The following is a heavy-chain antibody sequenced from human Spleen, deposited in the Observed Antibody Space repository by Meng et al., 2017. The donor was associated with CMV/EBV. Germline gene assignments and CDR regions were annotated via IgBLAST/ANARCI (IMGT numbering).Heavy chain of an antibody. CDR2: INSDGSFT. CDR1: GFTFSSYW. D-gene: IGHD3-10*01. V-gene: IGHV3-74*01. CDR3: ARETDGSGSYGDY. J-gene: IGHJ4*02. Sequence: CAASGFTFSSYWMHWVRQVPEKGLVWLSRINSDGSFTSYADSVKGRFTMSRDNVKNTLYLQMNRLRAEDTAVYYCARETDGSGSYGDYWGQGTLVTVSS.